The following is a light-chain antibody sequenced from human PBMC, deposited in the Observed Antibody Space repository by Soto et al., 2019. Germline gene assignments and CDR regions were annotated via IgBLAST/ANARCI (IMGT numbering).Light chain of an antibody. CDR2: AAS. Sequence: IQLTQSPSSVSASVEDRVTISCRASQGISSYLGWYQQKPGKAPNLLIYAASTLQSGVPSRFSGSGSGTEFTLTISSLQPEYFATYYCQQLNSYPRTFGQGTKVAI. CDR3: QQLNSYPRT. V-gene: IGKV1-9*01. CDR1: QGISSY. J-gene: IGKJ1*01.